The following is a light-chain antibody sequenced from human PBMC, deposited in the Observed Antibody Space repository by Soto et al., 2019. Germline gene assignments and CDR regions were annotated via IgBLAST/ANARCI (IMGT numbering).Light chain of an antibody. Sequence: QSALTQPPSASGSPGQSVTISCTGTSSDVGGYNYVSWYPHHPGKAPKLMIFEVSKRPSGVPDRFSVSKSGNTASLTVSGLQAEDEADYYCSSYVGNNNLVFGGGTKLTVL. CDR1: SSDVGGYNY. V-gene: IGLV2-8*01. CDR3: SSYVGNNNLV. CDR2: EVS. J-gene: IGLJ3*02.